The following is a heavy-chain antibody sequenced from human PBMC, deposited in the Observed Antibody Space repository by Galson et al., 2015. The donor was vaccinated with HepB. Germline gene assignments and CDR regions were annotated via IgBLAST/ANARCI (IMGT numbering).Heavy chain of an antibody. CDR2: FDPEDGET. CDR1: GYTLTELS. Sequence: SVKVSCKVSGYTLTELSMHWVRQAPGKGLEWMGGFDPEDGETIYAQKFQGRVTMTEDTSTDTAYMELSSLRSEDTAVYYCATDLGVRYSGSAKGAFDIWGQGTMVTVSS. J-gene: IGHJ3*02. D-gene: IGHD1-26*01. V-gene: IGHV1-24*01. CDR3: ATDLGVRYSGSAKGAFDI.